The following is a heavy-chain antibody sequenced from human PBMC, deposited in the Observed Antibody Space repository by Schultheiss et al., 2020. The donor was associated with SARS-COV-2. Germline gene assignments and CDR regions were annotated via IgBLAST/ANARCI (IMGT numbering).Heavy chain of an antibody. V-gene: IGHV4-59*01. J-gene: IGHJ6*03. Sequence: SETLSLTCTVSGGSISSYYWSWIRQPPGKGLEWIGYIYYSGSTNYNPSLKSRVTISVDTSKNQFSLKLSSLTAADTAVYYCARELKVPAAPGYYYYYMDVWGKGTTVTVSS. CDR3: ARELKVPAAPGYYYYYMDV. CDR2: IYYSGST. CDR1: GGSISSYY. D-gene: IGHD2-2*01.